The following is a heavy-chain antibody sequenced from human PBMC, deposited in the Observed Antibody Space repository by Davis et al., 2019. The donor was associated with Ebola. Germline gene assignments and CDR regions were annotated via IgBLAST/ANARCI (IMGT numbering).Heavy chain of an antibody. CDR2: SSGSGGST. V-gene: IGHV3-23*01. CDR1: GFTLSSDA. Sequence: GESPKIPCAASGFTLSSDAMSWLRQAPGKGLGWVSASSGSGGSTYYADSVKGRFTISRDNSKNTLYLQMNSLIAEDTGVYYCARGHRSPPTSFHFMDVWGRGTTVIVSS. J-gene: IGHJ6*04. D-gene: IGHD3-3*02. CDR3: ARGHRSPPTSFHFMDV.